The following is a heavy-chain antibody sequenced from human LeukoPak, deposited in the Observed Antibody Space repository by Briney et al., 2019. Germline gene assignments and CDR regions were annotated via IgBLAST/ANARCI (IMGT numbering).Heavy chain of an antibody. CDR3: ASLYNSSGYYIDY. CDR2: IYSSGST. J-gene: IGHJ4*02. D-gene: IGHD3-22*01. CDR1: GGSISNYY. V-gene: IGHV4-4*07. Sequence: PSETLSLTCTVSGGSISNYYWTWIRQPAGKGLEWIGRIYSSGSTDYNPSLKSRVTMSVDTSKNQFSLNLSSVTAADTAVYYCASLYNSSGYYIDYWGQGTPVTVSS.